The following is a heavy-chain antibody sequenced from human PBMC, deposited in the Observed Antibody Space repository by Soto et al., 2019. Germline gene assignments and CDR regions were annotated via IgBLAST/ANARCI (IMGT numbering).Heavy chain of an antibody. CDR3: AREGIAVAGSGDGMDV. D-gene: IGHD6-19*01. CDR1: GGTFSSYA. CDR2: IIPIFGTA. J-gene: IGHJ6*02. V-gene: IGHV1-69*13. Sequence: SVKVSCKASGGTFSSYAISWVRQAPGQGLEWMGGIIPIFGTANYAQKFQGRVTITADESTSTAYMELSSLRSEDTAVYYCAREGIAVAGSGDGMDVWRQGTTFTVSS.